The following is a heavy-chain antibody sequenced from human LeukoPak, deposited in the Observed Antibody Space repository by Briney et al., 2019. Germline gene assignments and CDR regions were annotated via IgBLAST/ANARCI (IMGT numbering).Heavy chain of an antibody. V-gene: IGHV3-9*01. J-gene: IGHJ4*02. D-gene: IGHD3-22*01. Sequence: GGSLRLSCAASGFTFGNYAMHWVRQAPGKGLEWVSGISWNSVIIGYADSVKGRFAISRDNAKNSLYLQMNSLRAEDTALYYCAKDAKYYYDSSGYLRWGQGTLVSVSS. CDR2: ISWNSVII. CDR3: AKDAKYYYDSSGYLR. CDR1: GFTFGNYA.